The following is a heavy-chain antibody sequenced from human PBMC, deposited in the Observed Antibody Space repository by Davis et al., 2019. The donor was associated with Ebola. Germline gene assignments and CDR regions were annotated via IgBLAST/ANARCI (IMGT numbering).Heavy chain of an antibody. J-gene: IGHJ6*04. CDR3: AREDLWFGEILINYYYGMDV. D-gene: IGHD3-10*01. CDR1: GFTFSDYY. CDR2: ISSSGSTI. V-gene: IGHV3-11*04. Sequence: GESLKISCAASGFTFSDYYMSWIRQAPGKGLEWVSYISSSGSTIYYADSVKGRFTISRDNAKNSLYLQMNSLRAEDTAVYYCAREDLWFGEILINYYYGMDVWGKGTTVTVSS.